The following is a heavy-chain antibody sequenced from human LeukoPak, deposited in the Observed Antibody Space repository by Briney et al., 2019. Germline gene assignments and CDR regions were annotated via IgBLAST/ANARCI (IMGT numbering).Heavy chain of an antibody. CDR2: IYYSGST. CDR1: GGSISSYY. V-gene: IGHV4-59*01. J-gene: IGHJ3*02. D-gene: IGHD3-3*01. CDR3: AKGRFLDAFDI. Sequence: SETLSLTCTVSGGSISSYYWSWIRQPPGKGLEWIGYIYYSGSTKYKPSLKSRVTISVDTSKNQFSLKLSSVTAADTAVYYCAKGRFLDAFDIWGQGTMVTVSS.